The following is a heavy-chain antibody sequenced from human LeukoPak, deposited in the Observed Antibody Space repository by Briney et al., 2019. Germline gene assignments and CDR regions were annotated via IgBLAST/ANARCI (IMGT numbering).Heavy chain of an antibody. D-gene: IGHD6-19*01. CDR3: ARSTVATFPFDF. V-gene: IGHV1-2*06. J-gene: IGHJ4*02. CDR2: INPNSGGT. Sequence: ASVKVSCKASGYIFTVYYMHWVRQAPGQGLEWMGRINPNSGGTNYAQKFQGRVTMTRDTSITTTYLELTRLRSDDTAVYYCARSTVATFPFDFWGQGTLVTVSS. CDR1: GYIFTVYY.